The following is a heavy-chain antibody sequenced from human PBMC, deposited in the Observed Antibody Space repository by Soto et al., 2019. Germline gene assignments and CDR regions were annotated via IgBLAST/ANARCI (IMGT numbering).Heavy chain of an antibody. CDR2: IYSGGST. CDR1: GFTVSSNY. J-gene: IGHJ6*01. Sequence: GGSLRLSCVASGFTVSSNYMSWVRQAPGKGLERVSVIYSGGSTYYADSVKGRFTISRDNSKNTLYLQMNSLRAEGTDVYYCGRGPVVVAGRYGFDLWGQGSTVTGPS. CDR3: GRGPVVVAGRYGFDL. D-gene: IGHD2-15*01. V-gene: IGHV3-53*01.